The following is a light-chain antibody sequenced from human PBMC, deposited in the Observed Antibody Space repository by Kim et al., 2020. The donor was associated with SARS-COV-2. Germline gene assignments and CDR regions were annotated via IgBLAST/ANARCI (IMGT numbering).Light chain of an antibody. CDR2: EVS. Sequence: GHSVTISCTETSSDVGGYNYVSWYQQHPGKAPKLMIYEVSKRPSGVPDRFSGSKSGNTASLTVSGLQAEDEADYYCSSYAGSNNWVFGGGTQLTVL. CDR1: SSDVGGYNY. J-gene: IGLJ3*02. CDR3: SSYAGSNNWV. V-gene: IGLV2-8*01.